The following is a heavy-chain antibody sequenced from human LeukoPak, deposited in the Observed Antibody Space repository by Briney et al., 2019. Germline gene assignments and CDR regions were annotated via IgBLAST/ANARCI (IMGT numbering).Heavy chain of an antibody. D-gene: IGHD3-22*01. CDR1: GHTLTAYY. CDR2: INPNSGGT. V-gene: IGHV1-2*06. J-gene: IGHJ3*02. Sequence: GASVKVSCKASGHTLTAYYLHWVRQAPGQGLEWMGRINPNSGGTTYAQKFQGRVTMTRDTSIGTAYMELSSLRSDDTAVYYCARPYYESSGLYVDAFDIWGQGTMVTVSS. CDR3: ARPYYESSGLYVDAFDI.